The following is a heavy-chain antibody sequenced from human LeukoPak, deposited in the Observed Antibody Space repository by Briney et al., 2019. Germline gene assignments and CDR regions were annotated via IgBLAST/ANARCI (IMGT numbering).Heavy chain of an antibody. D-gene: IGHD2-2*01. J-gene: IGHJ6*03. V-gene: IGHV3-49*03. CDR1: GFTFCDYA. Sequence: GGSLRLSCTASGFTFCDYAMSWFRQAPGKGLGWVGFIRSKAYGGTTEYAASVKGRSAISRDDYKSIAYLQMNSLQTEDTAVYDCTRDPKYQPLLSAFYYYYMDVWGKGTTVTVSS. CDR3: TRDPKYQPLLSAFYYYYMDV. CDR2: IRSKAYGGTT.